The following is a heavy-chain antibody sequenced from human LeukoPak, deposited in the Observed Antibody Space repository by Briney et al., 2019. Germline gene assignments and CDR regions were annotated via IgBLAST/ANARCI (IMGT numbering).Heavy chain of an antibody. D-gene: IGHD3-9*01. V-gene: IGHV3-30*03. CDR3: ARHSKAYDILTGYYLRSLDY. Sequence: GGSLRLSCAASGFTFSSYGMHWVRQAPGKGLEWVAVISYDGSNKYYADSVKGRFTISRDNSKNTLYLQMNSLRAEDTAVFYCARHSKAYDILTGYYLRSLDYWGQGTLVTVSS. CDR1: GFTFSSYG. CDR2: ISYDGSNK. J-gene: IGHJ4*02.